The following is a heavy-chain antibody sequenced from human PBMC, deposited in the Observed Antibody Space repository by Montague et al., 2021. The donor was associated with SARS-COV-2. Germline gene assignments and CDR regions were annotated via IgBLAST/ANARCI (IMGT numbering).Heavy chain of an antibody. CDR1: GFTFSSYA. D-gene: IGHD3-16*02. J-gene: IGHJ4*02. Sequence: SLRLSCAASGFTFSSYAMHWVRQAPGKGLEWVAVISYDGSNKYYADSVKGRFTISRDNSKNTLHLQMNSLRAEDTAVYYCARDNYDYVWGSYRYIYWGQGTLVTVSS. V-gene: IGHV3-30*04. CDR3: ARDNYDYVWGSYRYIY. CDR2: ISYDGSNK.